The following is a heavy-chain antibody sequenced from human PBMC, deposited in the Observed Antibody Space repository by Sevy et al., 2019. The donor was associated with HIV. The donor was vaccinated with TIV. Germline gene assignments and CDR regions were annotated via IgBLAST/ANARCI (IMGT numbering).Heavy chain of an antibody. CDR2: INESGII. CDR1: DGSFSGYY. CDR3: ARSPPVVVVPGAPSWFDP. V-gene: IGHV4-34*01. D-gene: IGHD2-2*01. Sequence: SETLSLTCAVHDGSFSGYYWNWIRQLPGKGLEWIGEINESGIIYYNPSLKSRVTISVDTSKEQFSLKLNSVTAADTAVYFCARSPPVVVVPGAPSWFDPWGQGTLVTVSS. J-gene: IGHJ5*02.